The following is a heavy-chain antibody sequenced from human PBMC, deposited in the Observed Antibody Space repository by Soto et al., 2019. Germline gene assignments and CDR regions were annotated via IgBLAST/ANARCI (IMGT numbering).Heavy chain of an antibody. Sequence: QLQLQESGPGLVKPSETLSLTCTVSGGSISSSSYYWGWIRQPPGKGLEWIGSIYYSGSTYYNPSLKSRVTISVDTSKNQFSLKLSSVTAADTAVYYCARLEEQQKYNWFDPWGQGTLDTVSS. V-gene: IGHV4-39*01. CDR3: ARLEEQQKYNWFDP. D-gene: IGHD6-13*01. J-gene: IGHJ5*02. CDR2: IYYSGST. CDR1: GGSISSSSYY.